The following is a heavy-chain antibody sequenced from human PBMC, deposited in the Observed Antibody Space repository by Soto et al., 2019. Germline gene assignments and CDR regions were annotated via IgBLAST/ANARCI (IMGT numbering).Heavy chain of an antibody. D-gene: IGHD4-4*01. CDR1: GGSISSYY. Sequence: PSETLSLTCTVSGGSISSYYWSWIRQPPGKGLEWIGYIYYSGSTNYNPSLKSRVTISVDTSKNQFSLKLSSVTAADTAVYYCARHSSHDYSNYYFDYWGQGTLVTVPQ. CDR2: IYYSGST. V-gene: IGHV4-59*08. CDR3: ARHSSHDYSNYYFDY. J-gene: IGHJ4*02.